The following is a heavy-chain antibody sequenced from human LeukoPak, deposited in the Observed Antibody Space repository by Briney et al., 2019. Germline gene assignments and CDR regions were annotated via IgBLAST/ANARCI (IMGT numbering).Heavy chain of an antibody. D-gene: IGHD4-17*01. CDR2: ISYIGST. CDR3: ARDLVTVTKGFDI. Sequence: SETLSLTCAVSDDSFSSHYWTWIRQPPGKGLEGIGYISYIGSTNYNPSLKSRVTISIDTSQNQFSLRLSSVTAADTAVYYCARDLVTVTKGFDIWGQGTMVSVSS. V-gene: IGHV4-59*11. J-gene: IGHJ3*02. CDR1: DDSFSSHY.